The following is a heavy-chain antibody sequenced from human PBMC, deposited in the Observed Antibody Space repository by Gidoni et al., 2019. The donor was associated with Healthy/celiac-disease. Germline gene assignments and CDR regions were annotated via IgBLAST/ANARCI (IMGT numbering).Heavy chain of an antibody. CDR3: ARGYGSGSYWGDFDY. CDR2: INHSGST. J-gene: IGHJ4*02. V-gene: IGHV4-34*01. Sequence: QVQLQQLGAGLLKPSETLSITCAVYGVSFSGYYWSWIRQPPGKGLEWIGEINHSGSTNYNPSLKRRVTISVDTSKNQFSLKLSSVTAADTAVYYCARGYGSGSYWGDFDYWGQGTLVTVSS. CDR1: GVSFSGYY. D-gene: IGHD3-10*01.